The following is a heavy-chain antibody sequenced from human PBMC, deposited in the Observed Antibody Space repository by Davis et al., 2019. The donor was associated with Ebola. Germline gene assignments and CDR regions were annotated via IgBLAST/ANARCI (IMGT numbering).Heavy chain of an antibody. CDR3: AHSLILGYCSGGSCYSETTYYFDY. D-gene: IGHD2-15*01. V-gene: IGHV2-5*02. J-gene: IGHJ4*02. CDR2: IYWDDDK. CDR1: GFSLSTSGVG. Sequence: SGPTLVTPTQTLTLTCTFSGFSLSTSGVGVGWIRQPPGKALEWLALIYWDDDKRYSPSLKSRLTITKDTSKNQVVLTMTNMDPVDTATYYCAHSLILGYCSGGSCYSETTYYFDYWGQGTLVTVSS.